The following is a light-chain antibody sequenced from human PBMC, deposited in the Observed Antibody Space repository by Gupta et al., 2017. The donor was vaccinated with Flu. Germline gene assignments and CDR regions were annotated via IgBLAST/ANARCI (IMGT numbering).Light chain of an antibody. CDR3: SSYTSTSMI. CDR2: EVS. CDR1: SRDIGGYNY. J-gene: IGLJ2*01. V-gene: IGLV2-14*01. Sequence: AMPPPASLSGSPGQSTTISCTATSRDIGGYNYVYWYQHHPGKAPKLMIYEVSNRPSGVSNRFSASKSGNTASLTISGLQAEDEADYYCSSYTSTSMIFGGGTTLTVL.